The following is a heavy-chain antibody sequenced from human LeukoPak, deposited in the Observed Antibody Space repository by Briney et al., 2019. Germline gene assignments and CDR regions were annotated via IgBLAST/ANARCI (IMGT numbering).Heavy chain of an antibody. J-gene: IGHJ4*02. CDR2: IRYDGSNK. CDR1: GFTFSSYG. D-gene: IGHD3-3*01. Sequence: GGSLRLSCAASGFTFSSYGMHWVRQAPGKGLEWVAFIRYDGSNKYYADSVKGRFTISGDNSKNTLYLQMNSLRAEDTAVYYCAKDRAIFGVVTAFDYWGQGTLVTVSS. V-gene: IGHV3-30*02. CDR3: AKDRAIFGVVTAFDY.